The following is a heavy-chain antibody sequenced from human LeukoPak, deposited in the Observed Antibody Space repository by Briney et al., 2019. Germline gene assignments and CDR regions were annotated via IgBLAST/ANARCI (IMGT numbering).Heavy chain of an antibody. CDR3: ARGHVVVVAATVRNWFDP. J-gene: IGHJ5*02. V-gene: IGHV4-59*08. D-gene: IGHD2-15*01. Sequence: TSETLSHTCTVSGGSISSYYWSWIRQPPGKGLEWIGHIYYSGGTNYNPSLKSRVTISVDTSKNQFSLKLSSVTAADTAVYYCARGHVVVVAATVRNWFDPWGQGTLVTVSS. CDR2: IYYSGGT. CDR1: GGSISSYY.